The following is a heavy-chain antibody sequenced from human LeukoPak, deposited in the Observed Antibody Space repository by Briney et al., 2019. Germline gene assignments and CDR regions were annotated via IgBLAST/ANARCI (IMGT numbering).Heavy chain of an antibody. CDR1: GFTFSSYG. D-gene: IGHD6-13*01. CDR2: IRYDGSNK. Sequence: GGSLRLSCAASGFTFSSYGMHWVRQAPGKGLEWVAFIRYDGSNKYYADSVKGRFTISRDNSKNTLYLQMNSLRAEDTAVYYCAKGTSGSSPSYYYYYMDVWGKGTTVTVSS. V-gene: IGHV3-30*02. J-gene: IGHJ6*03. CDR3: AKGTSGSSPSYYYYYMDV.